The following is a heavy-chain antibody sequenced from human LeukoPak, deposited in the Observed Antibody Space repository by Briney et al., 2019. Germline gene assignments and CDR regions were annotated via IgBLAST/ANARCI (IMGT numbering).Heavy chain of an antibody. Sequence: GGSLRLSCAASGFTFSSYWMSWVRQAPGKGLEWVANIKQDGSEKYYVDSVKGRFTISRDNAKNSLYLQMNSLRAEDTAVYYCAKVDGITIFEVFDYWGQGTLVTVSS. CDR1: GFTFSSYW. J-gene: IGHJ4*02. V-gene: IGHV3-7*03. CDR2: IKQDGSEK. CDR3: AKVDGITIFEVFDY. D-gene: IGHD3-3*01.